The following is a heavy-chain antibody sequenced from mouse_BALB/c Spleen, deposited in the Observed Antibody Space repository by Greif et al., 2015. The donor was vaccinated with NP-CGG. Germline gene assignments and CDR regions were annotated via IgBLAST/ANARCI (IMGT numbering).Heavy chain of an antibody. CDR1: GYSFTSYW. V-gene: IGHV1S127*01. CDR3: ARRGIYYDSWFAY. D-gene: IGHD2-4*01. CDR2: IDPSDSET. Sequence: QVQLQQSGPQLVRPGASVKISCKASGYSFTSYWMHWVKQRPGQGLEWIGMIDPSDSETRLNQKFKDKATLTVDKSSSTAYMQLSSPTSEDSAVYYCARRGIYYDSWFAYWGQGTLVTVSA. J-gene: IGHJ3*01.